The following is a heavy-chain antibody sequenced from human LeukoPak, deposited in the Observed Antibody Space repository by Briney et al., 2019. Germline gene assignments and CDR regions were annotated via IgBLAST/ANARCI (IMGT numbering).Heavy chain of an antibody. J-gene: IGHJ5*02. V-gene: IGHV3-64D*06. Sequence: GGSLRLSCSASGFTFSSYGMHWVRQAPGKGLEYVSAISSNGGRTYYADSVKGRFTISRDNSKNTLYLQLSRQRAEYTAAYDCVHGPRIAESRPWGQGTLVTVAS. CDR1: GFTFSSYG. CDR3: VHGPRIAESRP. CDR2: ISSNGGRT. D-gene: IGHD6-13*01.